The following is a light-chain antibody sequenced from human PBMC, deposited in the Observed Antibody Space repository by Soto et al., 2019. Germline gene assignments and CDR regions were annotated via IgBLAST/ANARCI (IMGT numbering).Light chain of an antibody. CDR1: QNINNW. CDR3: QHTRT. Sequence: DFQMTQSPSTLSACVGDRVTITCRASQNINNWVAWYQQKPGKAPKFLIYDASTLQRGVSSRLSGSGFGTELSLTINSLQPDDSGSYYCQHTRTFGQGTKVEVK. CDR2: DAS. V-gene: IGKV1-5*01. J-gene: IGKJ1*01.